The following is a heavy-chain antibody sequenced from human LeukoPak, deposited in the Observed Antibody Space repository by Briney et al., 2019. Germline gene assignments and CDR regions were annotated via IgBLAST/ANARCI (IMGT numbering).Heavy chain of an antibody. CDR3: ARRGGSFRRSYYYYMDV. V-gene: IGHV4-39*01. D-gene: IGHD1-26*01. J-gene: IGHJ6*03. CDR2: IYYSGST. CDR1: GGSTSSSSYY. Sequence: SETLSLTCTVSGGSTSSSSYYWGWIRQPPGKGLEWIGSIYYSGSTYYNPSLKSRVTISVDTSKNQFSLKLSSVTAADTAVYYCARRGGSFRRSYYYYMDVWGKGTTVTISS.